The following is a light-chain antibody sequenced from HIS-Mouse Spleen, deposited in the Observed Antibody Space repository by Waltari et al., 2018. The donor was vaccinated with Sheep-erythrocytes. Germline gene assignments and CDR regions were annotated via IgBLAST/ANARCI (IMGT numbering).Light chain of an antibody. Sequence: QSVLTQPPSVSGAPGQRVTISCTGSSSNIGAGYDVHWYQQLPGTAPKILIYGNSNRPSGVPDRCSGSKSGTSASLAITGLQAEDEADYYCQSYDSSLSAVVFGGGTKLTVL. CDR3: QSYDSSLSAVV. J-gene: IGLJ2*01. CDR2: GNS. CDR1: SSNIGAGYD. V-gene: IGLV1-40*01.